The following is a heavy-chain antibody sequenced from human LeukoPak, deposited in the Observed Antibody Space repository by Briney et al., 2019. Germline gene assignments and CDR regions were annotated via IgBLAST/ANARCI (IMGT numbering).Heavy chain of an antibody. J-gene: IGHJ6*03. V-gene: IGHV4-4*09. CDR3: ARGGDSYMDV. CDR1: GGSISSYY. Sequence: SETLSLTCTVSGGSISSYYWSWIRQPPGKGLEWIGYIYTSGSTNYNPSLKSRVTISVDTSKSQFSLKLSSVTAADTAVYYCARGGDSYMDVWGKGTTVTVSS. D-gene: IGHD2-21*01. CDR2: IYTSGST.